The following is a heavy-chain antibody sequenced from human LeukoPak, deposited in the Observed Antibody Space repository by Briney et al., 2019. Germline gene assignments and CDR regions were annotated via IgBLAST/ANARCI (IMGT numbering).Heavy chain of an antibody. CDR1: GFTFSSYA. D-gene: IGHD3-9*01. CDR3: ARDYTGYDTLTGYFDY. J-gene: IGHJ4*02. Sequence: GGSLRLSCAASGFTFSSYAMHWVRQAPGKGLEWVAVISYDGSNKYYADSVKGRFTISRDNSKNTLYLQMNSLRAEDTAVYYCARDYTGYDTLTGYFDYWGQGTLVTVSS. V-gene: IGHV3-30*04. CDR2: ISYDGSNK.